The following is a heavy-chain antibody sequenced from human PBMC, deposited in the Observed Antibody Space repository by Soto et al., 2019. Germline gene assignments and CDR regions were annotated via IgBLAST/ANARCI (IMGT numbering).Heavy chain of an antibody. D-gene: IGHD3-10*01. CDR3: AREIRYGSKNWFDP. CDR1: GFTFSSYI. CDR2: ISSSSSYI. Sequence: GGSLRLSCAASGFTFSSYIMNWVRQAPGKGLEWVSSISSSSSYIYYADSVKGRFTISRDNAKNSLYLQMNSLRAEDTAVYYCAREIRYGSKNWFDPWGQGTLVTVSS. J-gene: IGHJ5*02. V-gene: IGHV3-21*01.